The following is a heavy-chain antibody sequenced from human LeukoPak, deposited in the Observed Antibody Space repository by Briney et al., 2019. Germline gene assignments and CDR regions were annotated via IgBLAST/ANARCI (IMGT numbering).Heavy chain of an antibody. CDR3: ARDERFLEWSPGWFDP. Sequence: GGSLRLSCAASGFTFSSYAMHWVRQAPGKGLECVAVISYDGSNKYYADSVKGRFTISRDNSKNTLYLQMNSLRAEDTAVYYCARDERFLEWSPGWFDPWGQGTLVTVSS. V-gene: IGHV3-30-3*01. CDR1: GFTFSSYA. CDR2: ISYDGSNK. J-gene: IGHJ5*02. D-gene: IGHD3-3*01.